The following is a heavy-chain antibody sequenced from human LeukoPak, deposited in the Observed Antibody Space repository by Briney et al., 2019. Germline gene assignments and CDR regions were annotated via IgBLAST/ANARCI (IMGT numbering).Heavy chain of an antibody. CDR1: GGTFSSYA. Sequence: ASVKVSCKASGGTFSSYAISWVRQAPGQGLEWMGGIIPIFGTANYAQKFQGRVTITADESTSTAYMELSSLRSEDTAVYYCARARRYCSGGSCYMGSGYYYYMDVWGKGTTVTISS. D-gene: IGHD2-15*01. J-gene: IGHJ6*03. V-gene: IGHV1-69*13. CDR2: IIPIFGTA. CDR3: ARARRYCSGGSCYMGSGYYYYMDV.